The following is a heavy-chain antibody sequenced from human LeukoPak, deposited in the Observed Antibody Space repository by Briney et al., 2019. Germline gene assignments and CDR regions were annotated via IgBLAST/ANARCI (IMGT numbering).Heavy chain of an antibody. CDR1: GFTFSSYG. D-gene: IGHD2-2*02. Sequence: PGGSLRLSCAASGFTFSSYGMHWVRQAPGKGLEWVAFIRYDGSNKYYADSVKGRFTISRDNSKNTLYLQMSSLRAEDTAVYYCAKDWAGCSSTSCYKETDYWGQGTLVTVSS. V-gene: IGHV3-30*02. J-gene: IGHJ4*02. CDR2: IRYDGSNK. CDR3: AKDWAGCSSTSCYKETDY.